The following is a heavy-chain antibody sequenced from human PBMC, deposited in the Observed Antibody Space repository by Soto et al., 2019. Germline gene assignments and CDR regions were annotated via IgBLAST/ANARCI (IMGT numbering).Heavy chain of an antibody. D-gene: IGHD3-10*01. V-gene: IGHV3-23*01. CDR3: AKDRTRWHTGGFDY. Sequence: EVQLLESGGGFVQPGGSLRLSCAASGFTFSSYAMSWVRQAPGKGLEWVSAVSASGGTTYYADSVQGRFTISRDNSKNTLSLQMTSLRVEDTAIYYCAKDRTRWHTGGFDYWGQGTLVTVSS. CDR1: GFTFSSYA. CDR2: VSASGGTT. J-gene: IGHJ4*02.